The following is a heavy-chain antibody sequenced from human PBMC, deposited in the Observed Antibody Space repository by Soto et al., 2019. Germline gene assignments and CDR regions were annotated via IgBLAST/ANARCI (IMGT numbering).Heavy chain of an antibody. CDR1: GFSLSTSGVG. CDR3: APSLQVATHDDY. Sequence: SGPTLVNPTQTLTLTCTFSGFSLSTSGVGVGWIRQPPGKALEWLALIYWDDDKRYSPSLKSRLTITKDTSKNQVVLTMTNMDTVDTATYCCAPSLQVATHDDYWGQGTLFTVSS. CDR2: IYWDDDK. D-gene: IGHD5-12*01. V-gene: IGHV2-5*02. J-gene: IGHJ4*01.